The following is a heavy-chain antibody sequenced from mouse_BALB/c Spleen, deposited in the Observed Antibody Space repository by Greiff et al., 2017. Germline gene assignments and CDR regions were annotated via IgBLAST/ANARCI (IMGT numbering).Heavy chain of an antibody. CDR1: GYTFTSYW. CDR2: INPSTGYT. V-gene: IGHV1-7*01. J-gene: IGHJ3*01. Sequence: QVQLQQSGAELAKPGASVKMSCKASGYTFTSYWMHWVKQRPGQGLEWIGYINPSTGYTEYNQKFKDKATLTADKSSSTAYMQLSSLTSEDSAVYYCARHYYGGFAYWGQGTLVTVSA. CDR3: ARHYYGGFAY. D-gene: IGHD2-1*01.